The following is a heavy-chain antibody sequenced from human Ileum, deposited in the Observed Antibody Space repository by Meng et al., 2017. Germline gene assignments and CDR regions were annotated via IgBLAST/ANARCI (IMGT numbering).Heavy chain of an antibody. Sequence: GESLKISCAVSGFTFSTSAMSWVRQAPGKGLEWVSAIDISGDTTSYADSVKGRFSISRDDSKNTLFLQMSSLRAEDTAVYYCARPLVTVARTRWFDPWGQGTLVTVSS. CDR2: IDISGDTT. D-gene: IGHD6-19*01. CDR1: GFTFSTSA. V-gene: IGHV3-23*01. J-gene: IGHJ5*02. CDR3: ARPLVTVARTRWFDP.